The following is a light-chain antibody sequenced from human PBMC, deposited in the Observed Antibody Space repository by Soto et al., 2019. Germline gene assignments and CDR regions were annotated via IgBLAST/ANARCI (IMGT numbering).Light chain of an antibody. J-gene: IGKJ1*01. Sequence: AIQMTQSPSSLSASVGDRVTITCRASQGIRNDLGWYQQKPGKAPKLLIYAASSLQSGVPSRFSGSGSGTDFTLTISSLQPEDFATYYCQQYDTYWTFGQGTKVVFK. CDR1: QGIRND. CDR2: AAS. V-gene: IGKV1-6*01. CDR3: QQYDTYWT.